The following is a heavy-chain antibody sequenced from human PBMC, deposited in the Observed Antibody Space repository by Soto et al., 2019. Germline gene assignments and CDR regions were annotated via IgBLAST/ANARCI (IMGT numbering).Heavy chain of an antibody. Sequence: QVQLVESGGGVVQPGRSLRLSCAASGFTFSSYAMHWVRQAPGKGLEWVAVISYDGSNKYYADSVKGRFTISRDNSKNTLYLQMNSLRAEDTAVYYCARDGSSHYYDSVMDVWGQGTTVTVSS. CDR1: GFTFSSYA. V-gene: IGHV3-30-3*01. J-gene: IGHJ6*02. CDR2: ISYDGSNK. D-gene: IGHD3-3*01. CDR3: ARDGSSHYYDSVMDV.